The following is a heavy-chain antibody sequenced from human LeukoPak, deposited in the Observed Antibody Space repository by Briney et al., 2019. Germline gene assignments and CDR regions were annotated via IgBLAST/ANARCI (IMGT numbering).Heavy chain of an antibody. CDR3: ARDPPYCGGDCYHDY. CDR1: GFTFSSYS. Sequence: AGGSLRLSCAASGFTFSSYSMNWVRQAPGKGLEWVSSISSSSSYIYYADSVKGRFTISRDNAKNSLYLQMNSLRAEDTAVYYCARDPPYCGGDCYHDYWGQGTLVTVSS. V-gene: IGHV3-21*01. CDR2: ISSSSSYI. D-gene: IGHD2-21*02. J-gene: IGHJ4*02.